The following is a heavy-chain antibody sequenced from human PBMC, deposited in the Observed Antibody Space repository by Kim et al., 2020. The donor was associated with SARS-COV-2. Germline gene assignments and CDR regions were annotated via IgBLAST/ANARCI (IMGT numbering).Heavy chain of an antibody. CDR3: ARMPSYYHGSGSPPFYY. CDR2: INPTDNTT. J-gene: IGHJ4*02. Sequence: ASVKVSCKASGYTFTSYYMNWVRQAPGQGLQWMGIINPTDNTTSYAQKFQGRVTMTRDTSTSTVYMELSSLRSEDTAVYYCARMPSYYHGSGSPPFYYWGQGSLVTVSS. CDR1: GYTFTSYY. D-gene: IGHD3-10*01. V-gene: IGHV1-46*01.